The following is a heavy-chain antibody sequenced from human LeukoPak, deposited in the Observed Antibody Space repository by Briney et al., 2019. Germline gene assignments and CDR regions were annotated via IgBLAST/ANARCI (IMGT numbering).Heavy chain of an antibody. Sequence: ASVKVSCKASGYTFTSYGISWVRQAPGQGLEWMGWISAYNGNTNYAQKLQGRVTMTTDTSTSTAYMELSSLRSEDTAVYYCARDSSGAAGTGAFDIWGQGTMVTVSS. CDR2: ISAYNGNT. CDR3: ARDSSGAAGTGAFDI. D-gene: IGHD6-13*01. J-gene: IGHJ3*02. V-gene: IGHV1-18*01. CDR1: GYTFTSYG.